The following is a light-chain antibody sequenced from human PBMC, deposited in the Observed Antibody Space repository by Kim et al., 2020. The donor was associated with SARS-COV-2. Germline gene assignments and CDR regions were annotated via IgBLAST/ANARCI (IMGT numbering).Light chain of an antibody. J-gene: IGKJ1*01. CDR2: KAS. CDR1: QRISTS. Sequence: DIQMTQSPSTLSASVGDRVTITCRASQRISTSLAWYQQKPGKVPKLLIYKASSLKSGVPSRFSGSGSGTEFTLTISSLQPDDFATYYFQQYNSYSRAFGQGTKVDIK. V-gene: IGKV1-5*03. CDR3: QQYNSYSRA.